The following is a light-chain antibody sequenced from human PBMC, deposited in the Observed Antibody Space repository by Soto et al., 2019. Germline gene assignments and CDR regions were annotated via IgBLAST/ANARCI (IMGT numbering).Light chain of an antibody. V-gene: IGKV3-20*01. CDR1: QAVRRNS. CDR3: QQYGTSPPT. CDR2: GAS. Sequence: EIVLTQSPGTLSVSPGERATLTCRASQAVRRNSLGWYQQKPGQAPRLLIYGASTRATGIPDRFSGSGSGTDFTLTISRLEPEDFAVYCCQQYGTSPPTFGPGTKVDIK. J-gene: IGKJ3*01.